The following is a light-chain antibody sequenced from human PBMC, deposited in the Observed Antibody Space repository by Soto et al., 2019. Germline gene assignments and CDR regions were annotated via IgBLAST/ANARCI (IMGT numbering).Light chain of an antibody. V-gene: IGKV2-28*01. CDR1: QSLLHSNGYNY. CDR3: MQALQTRT. Sequence: DLVLTQSPLSLPVTPGEPASISCRSSQSLLHSNGYNYLDWYLQKPGQSPQLLIYLGSNRASGVPDRFSGSGSGTDFTLKISSVEAEDVGVYYCMQALQTRTFGQGTKVEIK. J-gene: IGKJ1*01. CDR2: LGS.